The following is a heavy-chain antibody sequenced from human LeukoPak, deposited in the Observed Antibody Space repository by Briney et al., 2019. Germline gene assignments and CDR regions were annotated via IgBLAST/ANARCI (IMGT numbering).Heavy chain of an antibody. Sequence: ASVKVSCKASGYTFTSYYMHWVRQAPGQGLEWMGIINPSGGSTSYAQKFQGRVTMTRDMSTSTVYMELSSLRSEDTAVYYCASVLVKTNWFDRWGQGTLVTVSS. J-gene: IGHJ5*02. D-gene: IGHD3-16*02. CDR2: INPSGGST. CDR1: GYTFTSYY. V-gene: IGHV1-46*01. CDR3: ASVLVKTNWFDR.